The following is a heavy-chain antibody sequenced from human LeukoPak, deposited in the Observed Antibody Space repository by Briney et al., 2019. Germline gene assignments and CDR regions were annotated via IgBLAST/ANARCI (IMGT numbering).Heavy chain of an antibody. Sequence: ASVKVSCKASGYTFTSYDINWVRQATGQGLEWMGWMNPNSGNIGYAQKFQGRVTMTRNTSISTAYMELSSLRSEDTAVYYCARVRGWLHYPLDYWGQGTLVIVSS. V-gene: IGHV1-8*01. D-gene: IGHD5-24*01. CDR2: MNPNSGNI. J-gene: IGHJ4*02. CDR1: GYTFTSYD. CDR3: ARVRGWLHYPLDY.